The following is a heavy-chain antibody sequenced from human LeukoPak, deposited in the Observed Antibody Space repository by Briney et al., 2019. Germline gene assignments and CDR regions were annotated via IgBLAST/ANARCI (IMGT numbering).Heavy chain of an antibody. CDR3: ARGGRGWVSDY. Sequence: ASVKVSCKASGYSLTNYGINWVRQAPGQGLEWMGWINPYSGNANYAQNLQGRVTMTTDTSTTTAYMELRGLRSDDTAVYYCARGGRGWVSDYWGQGTLVTVSS. CDR2: INPYSGNA. V-gene: IGHV1-18*01. CDR1: GYSLTNYG. D-gene: IGHD6-19*01. J-gene: IGHJ4*02.